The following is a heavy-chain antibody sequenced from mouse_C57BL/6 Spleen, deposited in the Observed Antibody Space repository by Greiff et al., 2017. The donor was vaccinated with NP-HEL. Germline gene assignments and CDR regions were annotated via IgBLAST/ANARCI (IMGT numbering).Heavy chain of an antibody. Sequence: QVQLQQPGAELVRPGSSVKLSCKASGYTFTSYWMDWVKQRPGQGLEWIGNIYPSDSETHYNQKFKDKATLTVDKSSSTAYMQLSSLTSEDSAVYYCARSGLRRGDYFDYWGQGTTLTVSS. CDR2: IYPSDSET. J-gene: IGHJ2*01. CDR3: ARSGLRRGDYFDY. CDR1: GYTFTSYW. V-gene: IGHV1-61*01. D-gene: IGHD2-4*01.